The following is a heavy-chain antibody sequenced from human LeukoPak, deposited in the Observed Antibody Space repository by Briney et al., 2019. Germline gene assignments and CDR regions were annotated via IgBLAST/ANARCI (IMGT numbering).Heavy chain of an antibody. D-gene: IGHD3-10*01. CDR1: GFTFTAYT. V-gene: IGHV3-21*01. Sequence: GGSLRLSCAASGFTFTAYTINWVRQAPGKGLEWVSYISGSTTDIYYADSVKGRFTISRDNAKNSLYLQMNSLRAEDTAIYYCARERTPKHYYGSGSYDRYFDHWGQGALVTVSS. CDR3: ARERTPKHYYGSGSYDRYFDH. J-gene: IGHJ4*02. CDR2: ISGSTTDI.